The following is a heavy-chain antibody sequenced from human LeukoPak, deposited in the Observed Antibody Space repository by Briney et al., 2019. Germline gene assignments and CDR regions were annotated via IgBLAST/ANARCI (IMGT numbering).Heavy chain of an antibody. J-gene: IGHJ4*02. CDR2: IIPIFGTA. CDR3: ARGVTPTDQPGNDY. Sequence: ASVKVSCKASGYTFTSYAMNWVRQAPGQGLEWMGGIIPIFGTANYAQKFQGRVTITADKSTSTAYMELSSLRSEDTAVYYCARGVTPTDQPGNDYWGQGTLVTVSS. V-gene: IGHV1-69*06. CDR1: GYTFTSYA. D-gene: IGHD2-21*02.